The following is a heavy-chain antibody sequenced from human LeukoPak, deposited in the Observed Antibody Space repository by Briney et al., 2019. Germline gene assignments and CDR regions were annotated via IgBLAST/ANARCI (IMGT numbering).Heavy chain of an antibody. J-gene: IGHJ3*02. V-gene: IGHV1-18*01. CDR3: ARDVLSGGLDVFDI. CDR2: ISGHSGNT. D-gene: IGHD3-10*01. CDR1: GYTFTNYG. Sequence: AASVKVSCKTSGYTFTNYGISWVRQAPGQGLEWMGWISGHSGNTKYAQRLQGRVIMTTDTSTSTAYMELRSLKSDDTAVYYCARDVLSGGLDVFDIWGQGTMATVSS.